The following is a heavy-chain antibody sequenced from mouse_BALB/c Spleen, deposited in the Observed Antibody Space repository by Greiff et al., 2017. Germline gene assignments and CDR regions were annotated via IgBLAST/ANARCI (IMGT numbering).Heavy chain of an antibody. Sequence: QVQLQQSGPELVKPGASVRISCKASGYTFTSYYIHWVKQRPGQGLEWIGWIYPGNVNTKYNEKFKGKATLTADKSSSTAYMQLSSLTSEDSAVYVCARWDPGPFDYWGQGTTLTVSS. V-gene: IGHV1S56*01. CDR3: ARWDPGPFDY. CDR2: IYPGNVNT. CDR1: GYTFTSYY. J-gene: IGHJ2*01. D-gene: IGHD4-1*01.